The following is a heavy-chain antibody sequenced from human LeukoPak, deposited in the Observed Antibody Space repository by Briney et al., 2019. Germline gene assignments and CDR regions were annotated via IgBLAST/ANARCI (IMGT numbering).Heavy chain of an antibody. CDR2: IYYNGST. J-gene: IGHJ4*02. D-gene: IGHD3-10*01. Sequence: SETLSLTCTVPGGSISPYYWSWIRQPPGKGLEWIGYIYYNGSTNYNPSLKSRVTISVDTSKNQISLKLSSVTAADTAVYYCAKTPYGSGSSAEFDYWGQGTQVTVSS. V-gene: IGHV4-59*01. CDR3: AKTPYGSGSSAEFDY. CDR1: GGSISPYY.